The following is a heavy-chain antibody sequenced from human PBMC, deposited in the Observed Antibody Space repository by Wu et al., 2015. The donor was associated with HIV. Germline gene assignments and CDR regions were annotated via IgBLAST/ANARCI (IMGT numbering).Heavy chain of an antibody. CDR3: ARVGYGDHNSFDP. V-gene: IGHV1-8*03. CDR2: MNPNSGNT. D-gene: IGHD4-17*01. J-gene: IGHJ5*02. Sequence: QVQLVQSGAEVKMPGASVKVSCKASEYTFSNYDINWVRQATGEGLEWMGWMNPNSGNTGYAQKFQGRVTITRDESTSTAYMELSSLRSEDTAVYYCARVGYGDHNSFDPWGQGTLVTVSS. CDR1: EYTFSNYD.